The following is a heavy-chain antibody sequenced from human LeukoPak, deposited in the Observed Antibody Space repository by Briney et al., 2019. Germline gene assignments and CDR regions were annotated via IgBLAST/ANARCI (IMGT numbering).Heavy chain of an antibody. CDR1: GFTFSDYY. Sequence: GGSLRLSCAASGFTFSDYYMSWIRQAPGKGLEWVSYISSSGSTIYYADSVKGRFTISRDNAKNSLYLQMNSLRAEDTAVYYCARDLLSGAATLSDGMDVWGQGTTVTVSS. J-gene: IGHJ6*02. CDR2: ISSSGSTI. D-gene: IGHD2-15*01. V-gene: IGHV3-11*01. CDR3: ARDLLSGAATLSDGMDV.